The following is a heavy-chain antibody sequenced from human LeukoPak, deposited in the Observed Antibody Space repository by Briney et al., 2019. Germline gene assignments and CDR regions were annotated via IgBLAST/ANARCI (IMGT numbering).Heavy chain of an antibody. J-gene: IGHJ4*02. CDR1: GYTFTSYD. CDR2: MNPNSGNT. Sequence: ASVKVSCKASGYTFTSYDINWVRQATGQGLEWMGWMNPNSGNTGYAQKFQGRVTITRNTSISTAYMELSSLRSEDTAVYYRARGPLYYYDSSGHFDYWGQGTLVTVSS. CDR3: ARGPLYYYDSSGHFDY. D-gene: IGHD3-22*01. V-gene: IGHV1-8*03.